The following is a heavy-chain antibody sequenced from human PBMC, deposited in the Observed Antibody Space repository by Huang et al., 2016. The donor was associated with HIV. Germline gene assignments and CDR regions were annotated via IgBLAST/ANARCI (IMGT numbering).Heavy chain of an antibody. V-gene: IGHV1-2*07. J-gene: IGHJ4*02. D-gene: IGHD6-6*01. CDR2: INAKRGGT. Sequence: QVQLVQSGAEVKNPGASVRVSCKASGYTFTDSNIHWVRQAPGQGLEGRGVINAKRGGTIYAHRFQGRVPMTRDTTISTVHMDLRRIQSDDTAVYFCARDWSFGSSTSPADWGQGTLVTVSS. CDR3: ARDWSFGSSTSPAD. CDR1: GYTFTDSN.